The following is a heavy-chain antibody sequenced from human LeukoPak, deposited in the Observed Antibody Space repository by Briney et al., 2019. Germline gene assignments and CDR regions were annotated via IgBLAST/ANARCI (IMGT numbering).Heavy chain of an antibody. D-gene: IGHD6-19*01. J-gene: IGHJ5*02. Sequence: ASVKVSCKASGYTFTTFGISWVRQAPGQGLEWMGWISANNGNTNYAQKFQGRVTMTTDTSTSTAYMELRSLRSDDTAVYYCARGPGSFLSSTGWLNWFAPWGQGTLVTVSS. CDR3: ARGPGSFLSSTGWLNWFAP. V-gene: IGHV1-18*01. CDR1: GYTFTTFG. CDR2: ISANNGNT.